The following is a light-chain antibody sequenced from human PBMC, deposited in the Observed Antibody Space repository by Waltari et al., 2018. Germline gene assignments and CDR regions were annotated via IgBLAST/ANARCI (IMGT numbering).Light chain of an antibody. CDR2: YYS. Sequence: SYVLTQPPSVSVAPGERARITCGGNIIGSKNVRWYQRKPGQAPGLVIYYYSDGPSGIPERFSASNSGNTATLTITRVEAGDEADYYCQVWDSSSDQYVFGTGTTVTVL. J-gene: IGLJ1*01. CDR3: QVWDSSSDQYV. V-gene: IGLV3-21*04. CDR1: IIGSKN.